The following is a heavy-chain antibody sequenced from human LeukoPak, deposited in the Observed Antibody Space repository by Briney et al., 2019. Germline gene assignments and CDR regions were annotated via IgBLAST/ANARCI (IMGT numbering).Heavy chain of an antibody. CDR1: GGSITTIPYN. V-gene: IGHV4-39*01. CDR2: ISYVGTT. D-gene: IGHD3-9*01. Sequence: PSETLSLTCTVSGGSITTIPYNWGWIRQPPGKGLEWIGTISYVGTTYYEPSLKSRVTMSIDTSKNQFSLNLTSATAADTAVYYCARHPTGYPNWFDSWGQGTLVIVSS. CDR3: ARHPTGYPNWFDS. J-gene: IGHJ5*01.